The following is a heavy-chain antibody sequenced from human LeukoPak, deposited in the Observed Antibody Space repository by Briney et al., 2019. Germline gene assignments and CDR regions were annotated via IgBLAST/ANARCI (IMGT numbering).Heavy chain of an antibody. J-gene: IGHJ3*02. D-gene: IGHD6-19*01. CDR3: ARVGIAVAGKRYDAFDI. Sequence: GSLRLSCAASGFTFDNAWMTWVRQAPGKGLEWVGYIYYSGSTNYSPSLKSRVTISVDTSKNQFSLKLSSVTAADTAVYYCARVGIAVAGKRYDAFDIWGQGTMVTVSS. V-gene: IGHV4-59*01. CDR2: IYYSGST. CDR1: GFTFDNAW.